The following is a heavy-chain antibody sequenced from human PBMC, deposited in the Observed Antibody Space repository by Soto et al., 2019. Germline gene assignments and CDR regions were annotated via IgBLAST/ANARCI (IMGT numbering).Heavy chain of an antibody. CDR2: ISPKSGGT. J-gene: IGHJ4*02. V-gene: IGHV1-2*02. CDR1: GYSFSDYY. D-gene: IGHD5-18*01. Sequence: ASVKVSCKASGYSFSDYYFHWVRQAPGQGLEWMGWISPKSGGTHYAPKFEGRVTLTTDTSISTAFMEVSSLSSDDTAVYYCARGPRTQLWFPNVYWGQGPLIT. CDR3: ARGPRTQLWFPNVY.